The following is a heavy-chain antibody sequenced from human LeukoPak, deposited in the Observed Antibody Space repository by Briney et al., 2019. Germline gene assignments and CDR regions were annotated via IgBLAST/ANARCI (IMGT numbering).Heavy chain of an antibody. Sequence: SETLSLTCTVSGGSISFSSYYWGWIRQPPGKRLEWIGSIYYSGNTYYNASLKSQVSISIDTSKNQFSLKVTSVTAADTAVYYCARQTGSGLFILPGGQGTLVTVSS. V-gene: IGHV4-39*01. J-gene: IGHJ4*02. CDR1: GGSISFSSYY. CDR3: ARQTGSGLFILP. CDR2: IYYSGNT. D-gene: IGHD3/OR15-3a*01.